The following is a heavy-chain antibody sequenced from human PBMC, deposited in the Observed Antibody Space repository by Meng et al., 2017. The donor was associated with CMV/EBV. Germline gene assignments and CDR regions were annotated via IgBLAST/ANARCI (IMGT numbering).Heavy chain of an antibody. J-gene: IGHJ6*02. CDR1: GYTFTSYD. D-gene: IGHD2-2*02. CDR2: MNPNSGNT. Sequence: ASVQVSCKASGYTFTSYDINWVRQATGQGLEWMGWMNPNSGNTGYAQKFQGRVTMTRNTSMSTAYMELSSLRSEDTAVYYCARAPPPLYCSSTSCYTGGMDVWGQGTTVTVSS. CDR3: ARAPPPLYCSSTSCYTGGMDV. V-gene: IGHV1-8*01.